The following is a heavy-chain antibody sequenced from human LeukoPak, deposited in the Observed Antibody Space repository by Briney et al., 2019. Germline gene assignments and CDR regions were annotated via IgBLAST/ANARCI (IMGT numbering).Heavy chain of an antibody. Sequence: SETLSLTCAVSVGSISTDSYYWGWVRRPPGRGRGCIAIVYHSGDTYYRSSLKRRVTISVDTSKNQFCLKLTSVTAAETAVYYCARHFSRGWTYHYGMDVWGQGTTVTVSS. V-gene: IGHV4-39*01. CDR1: VGSISTDSYY. D-gene: IGHD6-19*01. CDR2: VYHSGDT. CDR3: ARHFSRGWTYHYGMDV. J-gene: IGHJ6*02.